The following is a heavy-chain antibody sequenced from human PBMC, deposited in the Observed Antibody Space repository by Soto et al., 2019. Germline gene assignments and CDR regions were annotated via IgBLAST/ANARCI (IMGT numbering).Heavy chain of an antibody. J-gene: IGHJ5*02. D-gene: IGHD2-15*01. CDR3: ARVRHPMRWYSNP. CDR2: VYYSGSP. Sequence: PSETLSLTCTVSGDSISSGSYYWSWIRQPPGKGLEWIAYVYYSGSPNYNPSLKSRVTMSVDTSKNQFSLNVVSVTAADTAIYNCARVRHPMRWYSNPWGQGTLLTVSS. CDR1: GDSISSGSYY. V-gene: IGHV4-61*01.